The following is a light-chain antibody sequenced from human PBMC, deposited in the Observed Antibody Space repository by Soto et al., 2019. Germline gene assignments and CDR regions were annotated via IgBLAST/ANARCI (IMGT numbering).Light chain of an antibody. CDR3: HQYGSSPRT. CDR2: GAS. Sequence: EIVLTQSPGTLSLSPGERATLSCRASESVSGTYLAWYQQKPGQPPRLLIYGASSRATGIPDRFSGSGSGTDFTLTISRLEPEDSAVYDCHQYGSSPRTFGQGTKVDI. CDR1: ESVSGTY. V-gene: IGKV3-20*01. J-gene: IGKJ1*01.